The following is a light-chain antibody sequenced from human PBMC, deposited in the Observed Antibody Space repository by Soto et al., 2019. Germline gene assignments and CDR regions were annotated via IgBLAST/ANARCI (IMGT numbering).Light chain of an antibody. J-gene: IGKJ4*01. CDR2: ATS. Sequence: DIQLTQSPSSLSASVGDRVTITCRASQAISSYLAWYQQKPGKVPELLIYATSTLQSGAPSRFSASGSGTYFTLTISSLQPEDVATYYWHKYNHAPTFGGGTKVEIK. CDR1: QAISSY. CDR3: HKYNHAPT. V-gene: IGKV1-27*01.